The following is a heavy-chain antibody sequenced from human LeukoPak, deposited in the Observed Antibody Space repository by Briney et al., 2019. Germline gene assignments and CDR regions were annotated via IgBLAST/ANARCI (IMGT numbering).Heavy chain of an antibody. V-gene: IGHV3-49*04. CDR3: TRDDPPIVVVPAPMDY. Sequence: GGSLRLSCTASGFTFGDYAMSWVRQAPGKGLELVGFIRSKAYGGTTEYAASVKGRFTISRDDSKSIAYLQMNSLNTEDTAVYYCTRDDPPIVVVPAPMDYWGQGTLVTVSS. CDR1: GFTFGDYA. J-gene: IGHJ4*02. D-gene: IGHD2-2*01. CDR2: IRSKAYGGTT.